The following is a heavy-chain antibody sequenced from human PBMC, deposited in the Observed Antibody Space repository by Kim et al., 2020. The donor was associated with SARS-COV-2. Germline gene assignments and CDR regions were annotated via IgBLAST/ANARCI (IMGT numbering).Heavy chain of an antibody. D-gene: IGHD5-12*01. J-gene: IGHJ6*02. CDR3: ARGDSGYDFVRGIMGYYYYGMDV. V-gene: IGHV3-33*01. CDR1: GFTFSSYG. CDR2: IWYDGSNK. Sequence: GGSLRLSCAASGFTFSSYGMHWVRQAPGKGLEWVAVIWYDGSNKYYADSVKGRFTISRDNSKNTLYLQMNSLRAEDTAVYYCARGDSGYDFVRGIMGYYYYGMDVWGQGTTVTVSS.